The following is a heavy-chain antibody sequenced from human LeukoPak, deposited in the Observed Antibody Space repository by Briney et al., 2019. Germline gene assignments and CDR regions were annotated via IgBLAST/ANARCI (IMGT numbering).Heavy chain of an antibody. CDR3: ARGVLRYFDWYPLGFDY. CDR1: GGSSSGYY. J-gene: IGHJ4*02. Sequence: SETLSLTCAVYGGSSSGYYWSWIRQPPGKGLEWIGEINHSGSTNYNPSLKSRVTISVDTSKNQFSLKLSSVTAADTAVYYCARGVLRYFDWYPLGFDYWGQGTLVTVSS. V-gene: IGHV4-34*01. CDR2: INHSGST. D-gene: IGHD3-9*01.